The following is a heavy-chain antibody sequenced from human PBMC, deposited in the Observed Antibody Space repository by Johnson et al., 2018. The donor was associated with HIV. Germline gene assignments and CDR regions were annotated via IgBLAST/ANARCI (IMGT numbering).Heavy chain of an antibody. J-gene: IGHJ3*02. CDR3: ARESDSCWAPDCFDI. CDR2: MWYDGSHL. Sequence: MLLVESGGGVVQPGRSLTLSCAASGFTLSSHGIHWVRQAPGKGLEWVAIMWYDGSHLGCADSVKGRFTISRDNAKNSLYLQMNSLRAEDTAGYYCARESDSCWAPDCFDIWGQGTIGTVS. CDR1: GFTLSSHG. V-gene: IGHV3-33*01. D-gene: IGHD3-22*01.